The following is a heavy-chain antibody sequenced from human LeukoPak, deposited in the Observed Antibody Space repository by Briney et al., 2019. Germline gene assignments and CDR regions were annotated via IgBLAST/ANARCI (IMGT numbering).Heavy chain of an antibody. CDR2: ISGSGGGT. CDR1: GFTFSSYW. V-gene: IGHV3-23*01. J-gene: IGHJ5*02. Sequence: SGGSLRLSCAPSGFTFSSYWMHWVRQAPGKGLEWVSAISGSGGGTYYADSVKGRFTISRDNSKNTLYLQMNSLRAEDTAVYYCAKRDSSSWQYNWFDPWGQGTLVTVSS. D-gene: IGHD6-13*01. CDR3: AKRDSSSWQYNWFDP.